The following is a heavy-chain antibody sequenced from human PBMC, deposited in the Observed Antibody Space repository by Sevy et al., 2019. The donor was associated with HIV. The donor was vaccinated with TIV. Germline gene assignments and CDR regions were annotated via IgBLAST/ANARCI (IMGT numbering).Heavy chain of an antibody. Sequence: GGSLRLSCAASGFTFRSYIMNWVRQAPGRGLEWVSSITSSSSFIFYADSVKGRFTISRDNAKNSLFLQMNSLRAEDTAVYYCARPTSGLSEYEPLDNARFYGMDVWGQGTTVTVSS. CDR2: ITSSSSFI. D-gene: IGHD1-20*01. CDR3: ARPTSGLSEYEPLDNARFYGMDV. J-gene: IGHJ6*02. CDR1: GFTFRSYI. V-gene: IGHV3-21*01.